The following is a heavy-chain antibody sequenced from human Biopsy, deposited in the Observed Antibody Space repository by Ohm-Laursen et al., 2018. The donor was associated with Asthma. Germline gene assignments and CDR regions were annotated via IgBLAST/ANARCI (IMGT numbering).Heavy chain of an antibody. Sequence: SLRLSCSASGFTFDDYAMHWVRQAPGKGLEWVSGISWNSGSIGYADSVKGRFTISRDNSKNTLYLQMNSLRAEDTAVYYCAKDKRYSGSYFDYWGQGTLVTVSS. V-gene: IGHV3-9*01. J-gene: IGHJ4*02. CDR2: ISWNSGSI. D-gene: IGHD1-26*01. CDR1: GFTFDDYA. CDR3: AKDKRYSGSYFDY.